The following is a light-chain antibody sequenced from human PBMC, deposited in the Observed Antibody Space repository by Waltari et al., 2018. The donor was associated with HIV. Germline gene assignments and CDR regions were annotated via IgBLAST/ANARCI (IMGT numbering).Light chain of an antibody. Sequence: DIQMTQSPSTLSASVGDRVTITCRASQSISSWLAWYQQKPGKAPQLLIYKESSLESGVPSRFSGSGSETEFTLTISSLQPDDFATYYCQQHNSFPSFGQGTKLEI. V-gene: IGKV1-5*03. CDR3: QQHNSFPS. CDR2: KES. J-gene: IGKJ2*01. CDR1: QSISSW.